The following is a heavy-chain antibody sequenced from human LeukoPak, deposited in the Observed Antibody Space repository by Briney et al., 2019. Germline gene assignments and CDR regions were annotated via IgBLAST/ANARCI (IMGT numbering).Heavy chain of an antibody. Sequence: PGGSLRLSCAASGFTFSSYAMSWVRQAPGKGLEWVSAIIGSGGSTYYADSVKGRFTISRDNSKNTLYLQMNSLRAEDTAVYYCAKSIFGVVIGNWFDPWGQGTLVTVSS. CDR2: IIGSGGST. V-gene: IGHV3-23*01. J-gene: IGHJ5*02. CDR1: GFTFSSYA. D-gene: IGHD3-3*01. CDR3: AKSIFGVVIGNWFDP.